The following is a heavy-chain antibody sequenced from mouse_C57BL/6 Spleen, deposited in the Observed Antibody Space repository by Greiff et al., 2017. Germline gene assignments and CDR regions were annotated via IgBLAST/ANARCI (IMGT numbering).Heavy chain of an antibody. J-gene: IGHJ3*01. CDR1: GYSITSGYY. D-gene: IGHD2-4*01. V-gene: IGHV3-6*01. CDR3: ARGAYYDYPWFAY. CDR2: ISYDGSN. Sequence: DVQLQESGPGLVKPSQSLSLTCSVTGYSITSGYYWNWIRQFPGNKLEWMGYISYDGSNNYNPSLKNRISITRDTSKNQFFLKLNSVTTEDTATYYCARGAYYDYPWFAYWGQGTLVTVSA.